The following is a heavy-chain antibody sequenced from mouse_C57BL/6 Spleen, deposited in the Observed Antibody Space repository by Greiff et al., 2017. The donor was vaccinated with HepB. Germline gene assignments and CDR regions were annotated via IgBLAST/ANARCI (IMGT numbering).Heavy chain of an antibody. CDR1: GFTFSSYG. CDR2: ISSGGSYT. Sequence: EVKVVESGGDLVKPGGSLKLSCAASGFTFSSYGMSWVRQTPDKRLEWVATISSGGSYTYYPDSVKGRFTISRDNAKNTLYLQMSSLKSEDTAMYYCARDSNYAMDYWGQGTSVTVSS. J-gene: IGHJ4*01. D-gene: IGHD2-5*01. V-gene: IGHV5-6*01. CDR3: ARDSNYAMDY.